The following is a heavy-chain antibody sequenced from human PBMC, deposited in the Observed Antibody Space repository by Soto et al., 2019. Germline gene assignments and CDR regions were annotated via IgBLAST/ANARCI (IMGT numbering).Heavy chain of an antibody. Sequence: GGSLRLSCAASGFTFNNYGMHWVRQAPGKGLEWVALIWYDGSNREYADTVKGRFTISRDNSKNTLYLQMSSLRVEDTAVYFCARMGLWGKLTGLWGQGTSVTVSS. J-gene: IGHJ4*02. CDR3: ARMGLWGKLTGL. CDR2: IWYDGSNR. CDR1: GFTFNNYG. V-gene: IGHV3-33*01. D-gene: IGHD7-27*01.